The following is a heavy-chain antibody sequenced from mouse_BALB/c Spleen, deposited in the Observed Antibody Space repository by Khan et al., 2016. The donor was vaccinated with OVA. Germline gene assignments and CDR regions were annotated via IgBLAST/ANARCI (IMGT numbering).Heavy chain of an antibody. CDR1: GYSITSGYY. Sequence: EVQLVESGPGLVKPSQSLSLTCSVTGYSITSGYYWNWIRQLPGNKLEWMGYISYDGSNNYNPSLKNRISITRDTSENQFFLTLNSVTTEDTATYCGTRDKNYYCYLAYWGQGTLVTVSA. CDR3: TRDKNYYCYLAY. J-gene: IGHJ3*01. V-gene: IGHV3-6*02. CDR2: ISYDGSN. D-gene: IGHD1-2*01.